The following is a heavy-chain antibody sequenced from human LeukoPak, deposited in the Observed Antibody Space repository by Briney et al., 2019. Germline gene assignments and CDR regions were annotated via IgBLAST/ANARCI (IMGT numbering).Heavy chain of an antibody. CDR1: GYTFTGYY. J-gene: IGHJ4*02. D-gene: IGHD4-17*01. V-gene: IGHV1-2*06. CDR2: INPNSGGT. Sequence: ASVKVSCKASGYTFTGYYMHWVRQAPGQGLEWMGRINPNSGGTNYAQKFQGRVTMTRDTSISTAYMELSRLRSDDTAVYYCARTAVDCGDYDVLAHFDYWGQGTLVTVSS. CDR3: ARTAVDCGDYDVLAHFDY.